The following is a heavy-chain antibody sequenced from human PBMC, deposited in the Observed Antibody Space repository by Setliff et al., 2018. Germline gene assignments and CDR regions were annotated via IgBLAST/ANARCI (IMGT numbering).Heavy chain of an antibody. CDR2: IWDDGVKK. Sequence: GGSLRLSCAASGFTFSSYRMHWVRQAPGKGLEWVAVIWDDGVKKYHADSVKGRFTISRDNSKNTLYLQMNSLRPEDTAVYYCARTRSGSGCYAGLESWGQGTPVTVSS. D-gene: IGHD2-15*01. CDR3: ARTRSGSGCYAGLES. J-gene: IGHJ4*02. CDR1: GFTFSSYR. V-gene: IGHV3-33*08.